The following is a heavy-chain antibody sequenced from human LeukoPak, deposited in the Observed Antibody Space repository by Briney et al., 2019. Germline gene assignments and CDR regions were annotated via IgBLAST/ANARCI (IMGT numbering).Heavy chain of an antibody. CDR3: AKGAQYDFWSGYTLEYFDV. CDR1: GFTFSSYA. CDR2: ISARGSTT. V-gene: IGHV3-23*01. Sequence: GGSLRLSCAASGFTFSSYAMNWVRQAPGKGLDWVSFISARGSTTHYADSVTGRFTISRDNSNNTLYLQINSLRAEDTAAYYCAKGAQYDFWSGYTLEYFDVWGKGTLVTVSS. J-gene: IGHJ4*02. D-gene: IGHD3-3*01.